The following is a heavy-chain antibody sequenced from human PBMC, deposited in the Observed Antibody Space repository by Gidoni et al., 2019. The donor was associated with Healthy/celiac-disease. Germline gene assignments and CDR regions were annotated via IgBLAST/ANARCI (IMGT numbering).Heavy chain of an antibody. J-gene: IGHJ6*02. V-gene: IGHV1-46*01. CDR2: INPSGGST. Sequence: QVQLVQSGAEVKKPGASVKVSCKASGYTFTSYYMHWVRQAPGQGLEWMGIINPSGGSTSYAQKFQGRVTMTRDTSTSTVYMELSSLRSEDTAVYYCARVVTASGYYYGMDVWGQGTTVTVSS. CDR3: ARVVTASGYYYGMDV. CDR1: GYTFTSYY. D-gene: IGHD2-21*02.